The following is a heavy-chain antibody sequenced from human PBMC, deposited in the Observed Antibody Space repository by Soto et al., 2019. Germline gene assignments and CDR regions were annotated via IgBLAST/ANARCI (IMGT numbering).Heavy chain of an antibody. J-gene: IGHJ6*03. V-gene: IGHV1-8*01. CDR3: ARPGVHYDFWSGYFNYYYYYMDV. Sequence: QVQLVQSGAEVKKPGASVKVSCKASGYTFTSYDINWVRQATGLGLEWMGWMNPNSGNTGYAQKFQGRVTMTRNTSISTAYMQLSSLRSEDTAVYYCARPGVHYDFWSGYFNYYYYYMDVWGKGTTVTVSS. CDR1: GYTFTSYD. CDR2: MNPNSGNT. D-gene: IGHD3-3*01.